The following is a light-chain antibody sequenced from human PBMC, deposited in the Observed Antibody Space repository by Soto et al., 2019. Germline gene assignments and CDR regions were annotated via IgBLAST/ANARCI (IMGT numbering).Light chain of an antibody. Sequence: EVVLTQSPATLSLSPGERATLSCTASQSISTYLTWYQHKPGQAPRLLIYDASRRAPGIPARFSGSGSGIDFTLTISSLEPEDFAVYYCQQRRNWPPLTFGGGTKVDIK. CDR3: QQRRNWPPLT. V-gene: IGKV3-11*01. J-gene: IGKJ4*01. CDR2: DAS. CDR1: QSISTY.